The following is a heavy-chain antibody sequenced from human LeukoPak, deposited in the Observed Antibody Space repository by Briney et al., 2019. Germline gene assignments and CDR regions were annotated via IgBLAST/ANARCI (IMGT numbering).Heavy chain of an antibody. D-gene: IGHD3-16*01. Sequence: PGGSLRLSCAASGFTFSVYNMNWVRQAPGKGLEWLGSIYDSGSTYYDPSLKSRVTISVDTSKNQFSLKLNSVTAADTAVYYCARHYGPWGQGTLVTVSS. V-gene: IGHV4-38-2*01. J-gene: IGHJ5*02. CDR3: ARHYGP. CDR1: GFTFSVYN. CDR2: IYDSGST.